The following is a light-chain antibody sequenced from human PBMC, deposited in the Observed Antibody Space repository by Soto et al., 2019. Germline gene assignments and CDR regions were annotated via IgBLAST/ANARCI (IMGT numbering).Light chain of an antibody. CDR2: DVS. CDR1: SSDVGGYNY. Sequence: QSALTQPRSVSGSPGQSVTISCTGTSSDVGGYNYVSWYQQHPGKAPKLMIYDVSKRPSGVPDRFSGSKSGNTASLTISGLPAEDEAESYCCSYAGRDTIEVVFGAGTKLTVL. V-gene: IGLV2-11*01. J-gene: IGLJ2*01. CDR3: CSYAGRDTIEVV.